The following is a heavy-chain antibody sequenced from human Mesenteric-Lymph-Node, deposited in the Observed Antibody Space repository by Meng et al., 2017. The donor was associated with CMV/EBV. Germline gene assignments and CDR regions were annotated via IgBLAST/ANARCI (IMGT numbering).Heavy chain of an antibody. CDR2: ITSSGSTM. D-gene: IGHD2-15*01. CDR1: GFSFSDHY. V-gene: IGHV3-11*01. J-gene: IGHJ6*02. CDR3: ARNGDGGWYDV. Sequence: GGPLRLSCAAFGFSFSDHYMSWIRQAPGKGLEWIAYITSSGSTMYYADSVKGRFTISRDNAKNSLYLQMNSLRAEETAVYYCARNGDGGWYDVWGQGTTVTVSS.